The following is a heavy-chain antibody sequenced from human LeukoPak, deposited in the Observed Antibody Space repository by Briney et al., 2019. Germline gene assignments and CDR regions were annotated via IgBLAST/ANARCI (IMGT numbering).Heavy chain of an antibody. CDR2: INPSGGST. CDR3: ARGEESSQWRTNWFDP. J-gene: IGHJ5*02. V-gene: IGHV1-46*01. CDR1: GYTFTSYY. D-gene: IGHD6-19*01. Sequence: ASVKVSCKVSGYTFTSYYMHWVRQAPGQGLEWMGIINPSGGSTSYAQKFQGRVTMTRDTSTSTVYMGLSSLRSEDTAVYYCARGEESSQWRTNWFDPWGQGTLVTVSS.